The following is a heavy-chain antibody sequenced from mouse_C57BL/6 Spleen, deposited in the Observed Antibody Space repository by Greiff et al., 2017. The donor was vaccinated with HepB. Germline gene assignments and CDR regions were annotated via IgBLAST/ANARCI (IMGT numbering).Heavy chain of an antibody. CDR2: ISYDGSN. CDR1: GYSITSGYY. J-gene: IGHJ3*01. Sequence: EVKLVESGPGLVKPSQSLSLTCSVTGYSITSGYYWNWIRQFPGNKLEWMGYISYDGSNNYNPSLKNRISITRDTSKNQFFLKLNSVTTEDTATYYCARALLRSWFAYWGQGTLVTVSA. D-gene: IGHD1-1*01. V-gene: IGHV3-6*01. CDR3: ARALLRSWFAY.